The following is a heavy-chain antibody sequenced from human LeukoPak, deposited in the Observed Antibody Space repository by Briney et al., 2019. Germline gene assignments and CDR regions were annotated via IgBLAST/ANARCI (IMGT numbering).Heavy chain of an antibody. D-gene: IGHD3-9*01. CDR1: GFTFSSCA. V-gene: IGHV3-23*01. J-gene: IGHJ4*02. CDR2: ISGSGGST. Sequence: PGGSLRLSCAASGFTFSSCAMSWVRQAPGKGLEWVSAISGSGGSTYYADSVKGRFTISRDNSKNTLYLQMNSLRAEDTAVYYCAKRDILTGYFDYWGQGTLVTVSS. CDR3: AKRDILTGYFDY.